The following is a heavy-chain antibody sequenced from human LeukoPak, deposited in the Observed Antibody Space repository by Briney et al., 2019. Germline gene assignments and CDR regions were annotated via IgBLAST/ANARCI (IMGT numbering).Heavy chain of an antibody. CDR1: GYTFTSYG. V-gene: IGHV1-18*04. D-gene: IGHD3-9*01. J-gene: IGHJ5*02. Sequence: ASVKVSCKASGYTFTSYGINWVRQAPGQGLEWMGWISAYNGNTNYAQKLQGRVTLTTDTSTSTAYMELRSLRSDDTAVYYCARGDILTPKSWFDPWGQGTLVTVSS. CDR3: ARGDILTPKSWFDP. CDR2: ISAYNGNT.